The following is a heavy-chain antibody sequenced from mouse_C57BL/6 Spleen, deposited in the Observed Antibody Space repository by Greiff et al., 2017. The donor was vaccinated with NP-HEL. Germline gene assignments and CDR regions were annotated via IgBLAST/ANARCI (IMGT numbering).Heavy chain of an antibody. Sequence: QVQLKQSGPGLVAPSQSLSITCTVSGFSLTSYGVDWVRQPPGKGLEWLGVIWSGGSTDYNAAFISRLSISKDNSKSQVFFKMNSLQADDTAIYYCARNDHYYGSSPYAMDYWGQGTSVTVSS. J-gene: IGHJ4*01. CDR2: IWSGGST. D-gene: IGHD1-1*01. CDR3: ARNDHYYGSSPYAMDY. V-gene: IGHV2-2*01. CDR1: GFSLTSYG.